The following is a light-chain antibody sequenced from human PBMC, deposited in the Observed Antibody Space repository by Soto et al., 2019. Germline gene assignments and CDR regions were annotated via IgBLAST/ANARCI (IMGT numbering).Light chain of an antibody. J-gene: IGKJ4*01. CDR2: GAS. V-gene: IGKV3-20*01. CDR3: QQYGSSPLT. Sequence: EVVMTQSPANLSLSPGAGATPSCRASQSVSSSYLAWYQQKPGQAPRLLIYGASSRATGIPDRFSGSGSGTDFTLTISRLEPEDFAVYYCQQYGSSPLTFGGGTKVDIK. CDR1: QSVSSSY.